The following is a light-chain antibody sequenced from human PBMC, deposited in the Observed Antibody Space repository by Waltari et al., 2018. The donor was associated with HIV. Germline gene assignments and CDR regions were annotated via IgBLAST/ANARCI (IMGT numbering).Light chain of an antibody. CDR2: RNN. CDR1: STTIGSNY. J-gene: IGLJ3*02. CDR3: AAWDDSLSALNWV. V-gene: IGLV1-47*01. Sequence: QSVLTQPPSASGTPGQRVTLSCSGSSTTIGSNYVYSYQQLPGTAPKLLIYRNNQRSSGVPDRFSGSKSGTSASLAISGLRSEDEADYYCAAWDDSLSALNWVFGGGTKLTVL.